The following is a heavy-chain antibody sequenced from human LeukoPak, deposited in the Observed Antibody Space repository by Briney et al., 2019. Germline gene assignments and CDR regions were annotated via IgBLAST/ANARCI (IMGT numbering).Heavy chain of an antibody. V-gene: IGHV4-39*07. J-gene: IGHJ4*02. CDR1: GGSFSSGNFY. D-gene: IGHD4-23*01. Sequence: SETLSLTCTVSGGSFSSGNFYWYWIRQFPGRGLEWIGEINHSGSTNYNPSLKSRVTISVDTSKNQFSLKLSSVTAADTAVYYCARGQTGSTVAYVLHYFDYWGQGTLVTVSS. CDR2: INHSGST. CDR3: ARGQTGSTVAYVLHYFDY.